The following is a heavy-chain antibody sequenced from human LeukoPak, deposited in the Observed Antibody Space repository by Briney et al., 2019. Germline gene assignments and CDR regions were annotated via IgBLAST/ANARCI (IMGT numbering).Heavy chain of an antibody. CDR2: IYSGGST. J-gene: IGHJ3*02. V-gene: IGHV3-53*01. D-gene: IGHD2-15*01. CDR3: ARWQAANGAFDI. Sequence: PGGSLRLSCAASGFTFSSYNMSWVRQAPGKGLEWVSVIYSGGSTYYADSVKGRFTISRDNSKNTLYLQMNSLRAEDTAVYYCARWQAANGAFDIWGQGTMVTVSS. CDR1: GFTFSSYN.